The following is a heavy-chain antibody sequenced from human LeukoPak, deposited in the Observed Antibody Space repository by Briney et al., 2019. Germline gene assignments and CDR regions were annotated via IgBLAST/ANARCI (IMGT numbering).Heavy chain of an antibody. V-gene: IGHV4-4*07. CDR3: ARDLQSGPPVG. CDR1: GGSISSYY. D-gene: IGHD3-16*01. J-gene: IGHJ4*02. Sequence: SETLSLTCTVSGGSISSYYWSWIRQPAGKGLEIGRIYTSGSTNYNPSLKSRVTISVDTSKNQFSLKLSSVTAADTAVYHCARDLQSGPPVGWGQGTLVTVSS. CDR2: IYTSGST.